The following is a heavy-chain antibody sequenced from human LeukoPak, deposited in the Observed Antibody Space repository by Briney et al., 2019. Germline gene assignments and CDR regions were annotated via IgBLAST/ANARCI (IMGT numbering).Heavy chain of an antibody. D-gene: IGHD2-8*01. J-gene: IGHJ5*02. CDR1: GFTFTTYW. CDR2: IKQDGNEK. Sequence: PGGSLRLSCAASGFTFTTYWMSWVRQAPGKGLEWVANIKQDGNEKYYVDSVKGRFTISRDNAKNSLYLQMNSLRAEDTAVYFCARHKYCTNAVCTTRWFDPWGQGTLVTVSS. CDR3: ARHKYCTNAVCTTRWFDP. V-gene: IGHV3-7*01.